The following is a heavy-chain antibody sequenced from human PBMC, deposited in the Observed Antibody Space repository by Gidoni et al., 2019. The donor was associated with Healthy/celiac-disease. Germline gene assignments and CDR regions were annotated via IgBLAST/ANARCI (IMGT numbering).Heavy chain of an antibody. CDR2: SSGSGGST. V-gene: IGHV3-23*01. CDR3: AKELEVVTGDNWFDP. J-gene: IGHJ5*02. D-gene: IGHD2-15*01. Sequence: EVQLLESGGGLVPPGGSLRLSCAASGCTFSSYAMSWVRQAPGKGLEWVSASSGSGGSTYYADSVKGRFTISRDNSKNTLYLQMNSLRAEDTAVYYCAKELEVVTGDNWFDPWGQGTLVTVSS. CDR1: GCTFSSYA.